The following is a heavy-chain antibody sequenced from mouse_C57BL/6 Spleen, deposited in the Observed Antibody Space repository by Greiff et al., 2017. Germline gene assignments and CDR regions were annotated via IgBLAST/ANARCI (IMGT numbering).Heavy chain of an antibody. D-gene: IGHD2-3*01. Sequence: EVQLVESGGGLVKPGGSLKLSCAASGFTFSDYGMHWVRQAPEKGLEWVAYISSGSSTIYYADTVKGRFTISRDNAKNTLFLQMTSLRSEDTAMYYCARLYDGYYLYYFDYWGQGTTLTVSS. V-gene: IGHV5-17*01. J-gene: IGHJ2*01. CDR2: ISSGSSTI. CDR3: ARLYDGYYLYYFDY. CDR1: GFTFSDYG.